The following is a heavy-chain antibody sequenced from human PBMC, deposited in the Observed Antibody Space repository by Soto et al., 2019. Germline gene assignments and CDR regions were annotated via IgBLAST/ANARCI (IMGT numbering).Heavy chain of an antibody. D-gene: IGHD2-21*02. Sequence: QLQLQQSGSGLVKPSQTLSLTCAVSGGSISSGGYSWSWVRQPPGKALEWIGFIYNTGNTYYNPSLESRVTISVDRSKNQFSLELTSVTAADTAVYYCARFRGTAILDYWGQGTLVTVAS. CDR1: GGSISSGGYS. J-gene: IGHJ4*02. V-gene: IGHV4-30-2*01. CDR3: ARFRGTAILDY. CDR2: IYNTGNT.